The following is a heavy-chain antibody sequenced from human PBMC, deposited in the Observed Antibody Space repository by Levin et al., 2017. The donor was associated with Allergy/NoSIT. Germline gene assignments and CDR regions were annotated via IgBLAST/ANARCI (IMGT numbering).Heavy chain of an antibody. Sequence: GGSLRLSCAASGFTFDDYAMHWVRQAPGKGLEWVSGISSNSGSIGYADSVKGRFTISRDNAKNSLYLQMNSLRAEDTALYYCAKAIRFLEWFNPDHYGYIDLWGRGTLVTVSS. V-gene: IGHV3-9*01. D-gene: IGHD3-3*01. CDR3: AKAIRFLEWFNPDHYGYIDL. CDR2: ISSNSGSI. J-gene: IGHJ2*01. CDR1: GFTFDDYA.